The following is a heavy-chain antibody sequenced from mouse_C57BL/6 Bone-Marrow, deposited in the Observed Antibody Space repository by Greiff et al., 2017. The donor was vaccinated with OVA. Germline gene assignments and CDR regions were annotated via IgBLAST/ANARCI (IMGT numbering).Heavy chain of an antibody. J-gene: IGHJ2*01. CDR2: IDPSDSET. D-gene: IGHD4-1*01. V-gene: IGHV1-52*01. CDR3: ARWGTGTFDY. Sequence: QVQLQQSGAELVKPGASVKLSCKASGYTFTSYWMHWVKQRPGQGLEWIGNIDPSDSETHYNQKFKDKATLTVDKSSSTAYMQLSSLTSEDSAVYYCARWGTGTFDYWGQGTTLTVSS. CDR1: GYTFTSYW.